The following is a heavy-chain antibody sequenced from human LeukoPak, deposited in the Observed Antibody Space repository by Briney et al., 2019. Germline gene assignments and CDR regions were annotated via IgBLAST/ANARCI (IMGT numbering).Heavy chain of an antibody. CDR2: IWYDGSNK. CDR1: GFTFSSYG. D-gene: IGHD6-13*01. J-gene: IGHJ4*02. CDR3: ARGRRRLLAPPIAAAFSSGY. V-gene: IGHV3-33*01. Sequence: PGGSLRLSCAASGFTFSSYGMHWVRQAPGKGLEGVAVIWYDGSNKYCADSVKGGFTISRENSKNTLYLQMNSMRAEATAVYYCARGRRRLLAPPIAAAFSSGYWGQGTLVTVSS.